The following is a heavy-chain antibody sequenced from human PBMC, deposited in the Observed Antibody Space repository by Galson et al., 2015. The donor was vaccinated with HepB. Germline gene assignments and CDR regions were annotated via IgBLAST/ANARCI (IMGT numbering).Heavy chain of an antibody. CDR2: INAGNGNT. CDR3: ARVPVPAAIGGDWPPFDP. V-gene: IGHV1-3*01. Sequence: SVKVSCKASGYTFTSYAMHWVRQAPGQRLEWMGWINAGNGNTKYSQKLQGRVTITRDTSASTAYMELSSLRSEDTAVYYCARVPVPAAIGGDWPPFDPWGQGTLVTVSS. D-gene: IGHD2-2*02. J-gene: IGHJ5*02. CDR1: GYTFTSYA.